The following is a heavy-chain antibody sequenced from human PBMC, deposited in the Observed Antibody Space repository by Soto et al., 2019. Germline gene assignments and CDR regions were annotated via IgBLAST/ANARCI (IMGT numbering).Heavy chain of an antibody. J-gene: IGHJ4*02. CDR3: ARVGGVAARTFAY. CDR2: IYFSGST. CDR1: GGSISSDY. D-gene: IGHD6-6*01. Sequence: PSETLSLTCTVSGGSISSDYWSWVRQPPGKGLEWIGYIYFSGSTNYNPSLESRVTISLDASKTQFSLKLRSLTTADTAVYYCARVGGVAARTFAYWGQGTLVTVSS. V-gene: IGHV4-59*01.